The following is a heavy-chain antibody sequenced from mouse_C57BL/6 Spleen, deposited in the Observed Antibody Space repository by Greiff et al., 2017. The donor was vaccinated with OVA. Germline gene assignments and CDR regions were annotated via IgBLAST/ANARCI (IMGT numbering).Heavy chain of an antibody. Sequence: VMLVESGAELARPGASVKLSCKASGYTFTSYGISWVKQRTGQGLEWIGEIYPRSGNTYYNEKFKGKATLTADKSSSTAYMELRSLTSEDSAVYFCARSAVVAPFAYWGQGTLVTVSA. D-gene: IGHD1-1*01. CDR3: ARSAVVAPFAY. CDR1: GYTFTSYG. V-gene: IGHV1-81*01. J-gene: IGHJ3*01. CDR2: IYPRSGNT.